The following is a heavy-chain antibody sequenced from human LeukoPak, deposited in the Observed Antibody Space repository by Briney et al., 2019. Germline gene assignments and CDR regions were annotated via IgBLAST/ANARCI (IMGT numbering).Heavy chain of an antibody. V-gene: IGHV1-3*01. J-gene: IGHJ6*03. CDR1: GYTFTSYA. Sequence: ASVKVSCKASGYTFTSYAMHWVRQAPGQRLEWMGWINAGNGNTKYSQKFQGRVTITTDTPTSTAYMELRSLISDDTAVYYCARGSSASYYYYYMDVGGKGPAVTVSS. CDR2: INAGNGNT. D-gene: IGHD2-2*01. CDR3: ARGSSASYYYYYMDV.